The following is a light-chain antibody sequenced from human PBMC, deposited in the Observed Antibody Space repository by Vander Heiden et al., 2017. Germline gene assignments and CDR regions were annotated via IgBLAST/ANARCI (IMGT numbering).Light chain of an antibody. J-gene: IGKJ2*01. V-gene: IGKV1-12*01. CDR1: RDINSW. CDR2: TAS. Sequence: DIQMTQSPSSVSASVGDGVTITCRASRDINSWLAWYQQKPGKAPKLLIYTASTLQGGVPSRFSGSGSGTDYTLTISGLQPEDFATYYCQQANSFPPYTFGQGTKVEIK. CDR3: QQANSFPPYT.